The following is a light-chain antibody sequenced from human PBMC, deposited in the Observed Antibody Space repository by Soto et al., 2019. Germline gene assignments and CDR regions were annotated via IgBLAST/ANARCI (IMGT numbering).Light chain of an antibody. CDR2: DAS. CDR3: QQYGRSAGLFT. Sequence: EIVLTQSPGTLSLSPGERATLSCRASQSVSNTYLAWYQQKPGQAPRLLIYDASSRATGIPDRFSGSGSGTDLTLTISRLGPEDFAVYYCQQYGRSAGLFTFGPRTKVDIK. J-gene: IGKJ3*01. CDR1: QSVSNTY. V-gene: IGKV3-20*01.